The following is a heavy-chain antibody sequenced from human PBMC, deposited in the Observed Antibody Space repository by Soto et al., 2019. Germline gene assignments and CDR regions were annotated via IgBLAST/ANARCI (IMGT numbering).Heavy chain of an antibody. V-gene: IGHV4-31*03. J-gene: IGHJ5*02. Sequence: SETLSLTCTVSGASISSGDYYWSWIRQHPGKGLEWIGYIYYSGSTYYNPSLKSRVTISVDTSKNQFSLKLSSVTAADTAVYYCARWWSGSRQGFDPWGQGTLVTVSS. CDR1: GASISSGDYY. CDR2: IYYSGST. D-gene: IGHD3-3*01. CDR3: ARWWSGSRQGFDP.